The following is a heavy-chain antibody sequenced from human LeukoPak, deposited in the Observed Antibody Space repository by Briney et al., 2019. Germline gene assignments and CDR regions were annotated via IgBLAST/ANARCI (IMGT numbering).Heavy chain of an antibody. Sequence: GGSLRLSCAASGSTVSSNFWTWVRRAPGKGLEWVSITYSDGSTYYADSVKGRFTISRDSSNNTVYLQMNSLRAEDTALSYCASDSEQQVDAPDVWGRGTTVTVSS. D-gene: IGHD6-13*01. CDR3: ASDSEQQVDAPDV. J-gene: IGHJ6*02. V-gene: IGHV3-66*01. CDR2: TYSDGST. CDR1: GSTVSSNF.